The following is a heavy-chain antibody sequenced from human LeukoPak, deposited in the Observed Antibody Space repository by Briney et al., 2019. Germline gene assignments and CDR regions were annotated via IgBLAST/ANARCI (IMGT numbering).Heavy chain of an antibody. V-gene: IGHV4-59*12. CDR1: GDSISSYY. J-gene: IGHJ6*02. D-gene: IGHD4-17*01. CDR2: IYYSGST. CDR3: ARAPRPANDYGDYYYYGMDV. Sequence: PSETLSLTCTVSGDSISSYYWSWIRQPPGKGLEWIGYIYYSGSTNYNPSLKSRVTISVDTSKNQFSLKLSSVTAADTAVYYCARAPRPANDYGDYYYYGMDVWGQGTTVTVSS.